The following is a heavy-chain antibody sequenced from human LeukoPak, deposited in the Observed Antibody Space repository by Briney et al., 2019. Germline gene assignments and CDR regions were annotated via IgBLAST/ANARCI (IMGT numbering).Heavy chain of an antibody. Sequence: GGSLRLSCAASGFTFSSYSMNWVRQAPGKGLEWVSAISGSGGSTYYADSVKGRFTISRDNSKNTLYLQMNSLRAEDTAVYYCAKAAYGDSNYFDYWGQGTLVTVSS. V-gene: IGHV3-23*01. D-gene: IGHD4-17*01. CDR3: AKAAYGDSNYFDY. CDR1: GFTFSSYS. CDR2: ISGSGGST. J-gene: IGHJ4*02.